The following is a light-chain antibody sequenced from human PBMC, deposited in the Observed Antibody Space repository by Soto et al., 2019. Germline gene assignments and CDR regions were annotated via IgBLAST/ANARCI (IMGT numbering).Light chain of an antibody. Sequence: QSALTQPASVSGSAGRSITISCTGASSDVGSYNLVSWYQQHPGKAPKLMIYEGSKRPSGVSNRFSGSKSGNTASLTISGLQAEDEADYYCCSYAGSRVFGGGTQLTV. CDR1: SSDVGSYNL. CDR2: EGS. CDR3: CSYAGSRV. V-gene: IGLV2-23*01. J-gene: IGLJ3*02.